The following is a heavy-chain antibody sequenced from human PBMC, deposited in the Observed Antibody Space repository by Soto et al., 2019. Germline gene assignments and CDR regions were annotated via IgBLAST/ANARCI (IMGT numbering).Heavy chain of an antibody. J-gene: IGHJ4*02. CDR2: ISYDGSNK. CDR3: AKHLSGGLVDY. V-gene: IGHV3-30*18. Sequence: QVQLVESGGGVVQPGRSLRLSCAASGFTFSSYGMHWVRQAPGKGLEWVAVISYDGSNKYYADSVKGRFTISRDNSKNTLYLQMNSLIAEDTAVYYCAKHLSGGLVDYWGQGTLVTVSS. CDR1: GFTFSSYG. D-gene: IGHD1-26*01.